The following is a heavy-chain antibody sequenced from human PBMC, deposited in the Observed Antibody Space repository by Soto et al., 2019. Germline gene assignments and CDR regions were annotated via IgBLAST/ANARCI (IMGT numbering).Heavy chain of an antibody. V-gene: IGHV1-69*13. D-gene: IGHD2-2*01. CDR1: GGTFSSYA. CDR3: ARHIAKDIVVVPAANWFDP. Sequence: SVKVSCKASGGTFSSYAISWVRQAPGQGLEWMGGIIPIFGTANYAQKFQGRVTITADESTSTAYMELSSLGSEDTAVYYCARHIAKDIVVVPAANWFDPWGQGTLVTVSS. J-gene: IGHJ5*02. CDR2: IIPIFGTA.